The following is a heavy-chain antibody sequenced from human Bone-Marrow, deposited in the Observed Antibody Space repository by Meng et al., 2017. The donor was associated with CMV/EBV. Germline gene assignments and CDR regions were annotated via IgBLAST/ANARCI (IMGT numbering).Heavy chain of an antibody. CDR3: ARDAEDFWSGYYWGNGFDP. CDR2: ISSSSSYI. V-gene: IGHV3-21*01. Sequence: TFSSYSMNWVRQAPGKGLEWVSSISSSSSYIYYADSVKGRFTISRDNAKNSLYLQMNSLRAEDTAVYYCARDAEDFWSGYYWGNGFDPWGQGTLVTVSS. J-gene: IGHJ5*02. D-gene: IGHD3-3*01. CDR1: TFSSYS.